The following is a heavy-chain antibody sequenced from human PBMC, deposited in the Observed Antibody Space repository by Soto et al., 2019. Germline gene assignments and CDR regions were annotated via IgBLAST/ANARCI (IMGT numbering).Heavy chain of an antibody. D-gene: IGHD6-13*01. CDR1: GYTFTSYG. Sequence: QVQLVQSGAEVKKPGASVKVSCKASGYTFTSYGISWVRQAPGQGLEWMGWISAYNGNTNYAQKLQGRVTMTTDTTTSTAYMDRRSLRSDDTAVYSCARARDPRTAYSSSWKPIDYWGQGTLVTVSS. J-gene: IGHJ4*02. CDR3: ARARDPRTAYSSSWKPIDY. CDR2: ISAYNGNT. V-gene: IGHV1-18*01.